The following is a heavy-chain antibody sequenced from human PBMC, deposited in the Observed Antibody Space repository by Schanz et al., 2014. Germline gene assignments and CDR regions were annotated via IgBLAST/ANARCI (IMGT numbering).Heavy chain of an antibody. D-gene: IGHD1-1*01. Sequence: EVQLLESGGGLVQPGGSLRLSCAASGFTFSSYAMSWVRQAPGKGLEWVSAISGSGGSTYYADSVKGRFTISRDNSKNTLYLEMNSLRAEDTALYYCARDRRNADLDYWGQGTLXTVSS. V-gene: IGHV3-23*01. CDR2: ISGSGGST. J-gene: IGHJ4*02. CDR1: GFTFSSYA. CDR3: ARDRRNADLDY.